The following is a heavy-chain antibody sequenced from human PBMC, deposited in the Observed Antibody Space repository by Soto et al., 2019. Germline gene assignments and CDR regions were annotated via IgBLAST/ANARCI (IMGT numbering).Heavy chain of an antibody. D-gene: IGHD2-2*01. J-gene: IGHJ2*01. V-gene: IGHV3-23*01. CDR2: ISGGGDRA. Sequence: EVQLLESGGGLVQPGGSLRLSCVGSGFTFINYAMNWVRQTPGKGLEWVSTISGGGDRAFDADTVKGRFTISRDNSKNTVNLQMNRVRADDTAVYYCARKVLGSTSRPDWWYFDLWGRGTLVTVSS. CDR1: GFTFINYA. CDR3: ARKVLGSTSRPDWWYFDL.